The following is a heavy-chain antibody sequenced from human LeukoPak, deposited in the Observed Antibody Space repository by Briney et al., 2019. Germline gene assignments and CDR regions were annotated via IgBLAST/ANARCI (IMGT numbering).Heavy chain of an antibody. J-gene: IGHJ4*02. Sequence: GGSLRLSCAASGFTFTNYWMHWVRQIAGKGLVWVSRINTDGTSSDYADSVKGRFTISRDNAKNTLYLEMNSLRVEDTAVYYCARRTSLGKYDYWGQGALVTVSS. D-gene: IGHD3-16*01. CDR1: GFTFTNYW. CDR2: INTDGTSS. CDR3: ARRTSLGKYDY. V-gene: IGHV3-74*01.